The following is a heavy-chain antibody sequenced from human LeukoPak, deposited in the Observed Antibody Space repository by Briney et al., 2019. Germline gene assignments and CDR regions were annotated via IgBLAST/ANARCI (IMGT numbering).Heavy chain of an antibody. Sequence: AGSLTLSCAASGFTFSSYSMNWVRQAPGKGLEWGSSISSSSSYIYYADSVKGRFTISRDNAKNSLYLQMNSLRAEDTAVYYCARGLRSYSYFDYWGQGTLVTVSS. CDR1: GFTFSSYS. CDR3: ARGLRSYSYFDY. CDR2: ISSSSSYI. J-gene: IGHJ4*02. V-gene: IGHV3-21*01. D-gene: IGHD4-17*01.